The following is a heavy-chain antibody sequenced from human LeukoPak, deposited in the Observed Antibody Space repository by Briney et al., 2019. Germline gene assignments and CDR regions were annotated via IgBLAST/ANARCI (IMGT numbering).Heavy chain of an antibody. CDR2: ISTNTGNP. CDR1: GYTFTSYA. Sequence: ASVKVSCKASGYTFTSYAVNWVRQAPGQGLEWMGWISTNTGNPTYAQGFTGRFVFSLDTSVSTAYLQISSLKAEDTAVYYCGRDLDYWGQGTLVTVSS. V-gene: IGHV7-4-1*02. J-gene: IGHJ4*02. CDR3: GRDLDY.